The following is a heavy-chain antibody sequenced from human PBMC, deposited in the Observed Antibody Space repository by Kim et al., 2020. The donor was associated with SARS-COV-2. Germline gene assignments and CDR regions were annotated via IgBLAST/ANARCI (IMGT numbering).Heavy chain of an antibody. CDR3: AKDMGQQLVTAEIDY. J-gene: IGHJ4*02. CDR1: GFTFSSYG. CDR2: ISYDGSNK. V-gene: IGHV3-30*18. D-gene: IGHD6-13*01. Sequence: GGSLRLSCAASGFTFSSYGMHWVRQAPGKGLEWVAVISYDGSNKYYADSVKGRFTISRDNSKNTLYLQMNSLRAEDTAVYYCAKDMGQQLVTAEIDYWGQGTLVTVSS.